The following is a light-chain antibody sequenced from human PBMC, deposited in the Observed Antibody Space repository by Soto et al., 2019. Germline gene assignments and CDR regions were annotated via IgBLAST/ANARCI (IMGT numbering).Light chain of an antibody. Sequence: IQMTQSPSTLSDSVGDRVTITCRASQSISRWLAWYRQKPGRAPKLLIYDASTLESGVPSRFSGSGSETEFTLTISRLQPDDFATYFCHSRAFGQGTRLEI. CDR2: DAS. J-gene: IGKJ5*01. CDR3: HSRA. CDR1: QSISRW. V-gene: IGKV1-5*01.